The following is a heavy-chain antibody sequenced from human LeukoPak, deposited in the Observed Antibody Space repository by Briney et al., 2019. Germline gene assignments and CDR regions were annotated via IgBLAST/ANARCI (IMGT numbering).Heavy chain of an antibody. CDR2: IINSGATT. V-gene: IGHV3-23*01. CDR1: GFTFSSYA. Sequence: GGSLRLSCAASGFTFSSYAMTWVRQAPGKGLEWVSTIINSGATTYYADSVKGRFTISRDNSKNTLDLQMNSLRAEDTAAYYGAKDIHGDYGGLDYWGQGTLVTVSS. CDR3: AKDIHGDYGGLDY. J-gene: IGHJ4*02. D-gene: IGHD4-17*01.